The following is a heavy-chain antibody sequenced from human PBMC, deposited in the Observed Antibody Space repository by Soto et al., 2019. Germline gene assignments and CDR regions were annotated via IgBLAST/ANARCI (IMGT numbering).Heavy chain of an antibody. V-gene: IGHV3-21*01. D-gene: IGHD2-2*02. Sequence: PGGSLRLSCAASGFTFSSYSMNWVRQAPGKGLEWVSSISSSSYIYYADSVKGRFTISRDNAKNSLYLQMNSLRAEDTAVYYCARDYCSSTSCYSDAYYYGMDVWGQGTTVTVSS. CDR2: ISSSSYI. CDR1: GFTFSSYS. J-gene: IGHJ6*02. CDR3: ARDYCSSTSCYSDAYYYGMDV.